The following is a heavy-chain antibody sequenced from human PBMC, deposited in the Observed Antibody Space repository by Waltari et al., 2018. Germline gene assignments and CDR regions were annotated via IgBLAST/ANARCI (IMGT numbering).Heavy chain of an antibody. Sequence: QVQLQESGPGLVKPSETLSLTCAVSGYSISSGYYWGWIRQPPGKGLEYIGYISGSSGTNNYNPSLKSRVTISKDTSKNQFSRKLSSVTAADTAVYYCARMSATPFDYWGQGVLVTVSS. CDR1: GYSISSGYY. D-gene: IGHD2-2*01. V-gene: IGHV4-38-2*01. CDR2: ISGSSGTN. CDR3: ARMSATPFDY. J-gene: IGHJ4*02.